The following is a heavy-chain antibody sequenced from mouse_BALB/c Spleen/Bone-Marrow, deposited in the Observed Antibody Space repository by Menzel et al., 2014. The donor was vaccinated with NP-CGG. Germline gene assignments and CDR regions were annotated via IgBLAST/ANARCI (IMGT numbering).Heavy chain of an antibody. J-gene: IGHJ3*01. Sequence: VQLQESGPGLVAPSQSLSITCTVSGFSLTNYGVHWVRQPPGKGLEWLGVIWAGGSTNYNSALMSRLTISKDNSKSQVFLKMSSLQTDDTAMYYCASYYRYDGAYWSQGTLVNIYA. CDR1: GFSLTNYG. D-gene: IGHD2-14*01. CDR2: IWAGGST. CDR3: ASYYRYDGAY. V-gene: IGHV2-9*02.